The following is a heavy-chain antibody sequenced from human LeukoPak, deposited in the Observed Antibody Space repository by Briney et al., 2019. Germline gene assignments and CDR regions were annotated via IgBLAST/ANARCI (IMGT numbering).Heavy chain of an antibody. V-gene: IGHV3-23*01. D-gene: IGHD3-22*01. J-gene: IGHJ5*02. CDR1: GFTFSNYA. CDR2: ISGGGDST. CDR3: VKIIKSYASSGFPGEWFDR. Sequence: HPGGSLRLSCAASGFTFSNYAMNWVRQAPGKGLEWVSAISGGGDSTHYADSVKGRFTISRDNSKNTMYLQMNSLRAEDAAVYYCVKIIKSYASSGFPGEWFDRWGQGTLVTVSS.